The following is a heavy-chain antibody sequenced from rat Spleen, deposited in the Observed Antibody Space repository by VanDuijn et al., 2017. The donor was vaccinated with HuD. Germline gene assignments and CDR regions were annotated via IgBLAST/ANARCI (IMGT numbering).Heavy chain of an antibody. CDR3: ASLGADY. Sequence: EVQLVESGGGLVQPGRSLKLSCAASGFTFSDYNMAWVRQAPTKGLEWVASISYDGGSTYYRDSVKGRFTISRDNAKSSLYLQMDSLRSEDTATYYCASLGADYWGQGVMVTISS. D-gene: IGHD5-1*01. J-gene: IGHJ2*01. V-gene: IGHV5-20*01. CDR2: ISYDGGST. CDR1: GFTFSDYN.